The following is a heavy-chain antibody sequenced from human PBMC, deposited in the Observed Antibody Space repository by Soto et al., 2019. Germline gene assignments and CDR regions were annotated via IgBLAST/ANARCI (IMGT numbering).Heavy chain of an antibody. CDR1: GGSISSGGYY. Sequence: QVQLQESGPGLVKPAQTLSLTCTVSGGSISSGGYYWSRIRQHPGKGLEWIGYIYYSGSTYYNPSLKSRVTISADTSKNQFSLKLSSVTAADTAVYYCARGNWNYVYGMDVWGQGTTVTVSS. J-gene: IGHJ6*02. CDR2: IYYSGST. D-gene: IGHD1-7*01. CDR3: ARGNWNYVYGMDV. V-gene: IGHV4-31*03.